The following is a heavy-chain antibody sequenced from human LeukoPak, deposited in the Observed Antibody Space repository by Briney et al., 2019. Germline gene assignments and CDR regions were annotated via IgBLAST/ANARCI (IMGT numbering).Heavy chain of an antibody. J-gene: IGHJ4*02. CDR1: GYTFTDSY. CDR3: TGDINWNYGY. CDR2: INPNSGDT. Sequence: ASVKVSCKASGYTFTDSYMDWVRQAPGQGLEWMGWINPNSGDTNYAQKFQGRVTMTRDTSISTAYMELSRLTSDDTAVYCCTGDINWNYGYWGQGTLVTVSS. V-gene: IGHV1-2*02. D-gene: IGHD1-7*01.